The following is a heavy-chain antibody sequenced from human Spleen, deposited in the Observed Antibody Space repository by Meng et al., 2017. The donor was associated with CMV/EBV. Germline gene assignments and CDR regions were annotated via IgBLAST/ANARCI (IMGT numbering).Heavy chain of an antibody. D-gene: IGHD6-13*01. Sequence: SGYTFTSYGISRVRQAPGQGLEWMGWTSAYDDNTKYAQRLQGRVTMTTDTSTSTAYMELRSLRSDDTAVYYCARDLGILTQAYYFDYWGQGSLVTVSS. J-gene: IGHJ4*02. CDR1: GYTFTSYG. CDR2: TSAYDDNT. V-gene: IGHV1-18*01. CDR3: ARDLGILTQAYYFDY.